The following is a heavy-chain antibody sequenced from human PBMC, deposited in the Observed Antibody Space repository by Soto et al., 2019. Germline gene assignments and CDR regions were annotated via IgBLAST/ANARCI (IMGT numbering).Heavy chain of an antibody. CDR1: GFTFSSYS. D-gene: IGHD2-2*01. V-gene: IGHV3-21*01. CDR3: ARFCTSCPTGY. J-gene: IGHJ4*02. CDR2: ISSSSSYI. Sequence: GGSLRLSCVASGFTFSSYSMNWVRQAPGKGLEWVSSISSSSSYIYYADSVKGRFTISRDNAKNSLYLQMNSLRAEDTAVYYCARFCTSCPTGYWGQGTLVTVSS.